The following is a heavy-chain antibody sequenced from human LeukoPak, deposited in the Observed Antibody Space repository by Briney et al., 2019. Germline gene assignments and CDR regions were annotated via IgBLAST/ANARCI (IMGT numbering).Heavy chain of an antibody. J-gene: IGHJ4*02. CDR1: GGTFSSYA. CDR2: ILPIFGIA. Sequence: GPSVKVSCKASGGTFSSYAISWVRQAPGQALEWMGRILPIFGIANYAQKFQGRVTITADKSTSTAYMELSSLRSEDTAVYYCARREDGFDYWGQGTLVTVSS. V-gene: IGHV1-69*04. CDR3: ARREDGFDY.